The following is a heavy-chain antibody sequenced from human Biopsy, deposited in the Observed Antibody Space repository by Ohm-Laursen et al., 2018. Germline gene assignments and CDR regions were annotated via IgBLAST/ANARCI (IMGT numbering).Heavy chain of an antibody. CDR3: ARDLLEWSLDS. D-gene: IGHD3-3*01. CDR2: IYPNSGDT. V-gene: IGHV1-2*02. J-gene: IGHJ5*01. CDR1: ADAFPGYY. Sequence: ASVKASCKPSADAFPGYYPHWVRQAPGHGLEWMGCIYPNSGDTDFAQKFQGRVSMTRDTYVSTAYLELSSLRSDDTAIYYCARDLLEWSLDSWGQGTLVTVSS.